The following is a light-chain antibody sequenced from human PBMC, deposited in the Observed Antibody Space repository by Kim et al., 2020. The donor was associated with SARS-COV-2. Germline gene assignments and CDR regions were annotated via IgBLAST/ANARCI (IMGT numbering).Light chain of an antibody. CDR2: SAS. Sequence: EIVLTQSPGTLSLSPGERATLSCRARQSVSSSYLAGYQQKPGQAPRLLMYSASSRATGIPDRFSGSGSGTVFTLTSSRLEPEDFAVYYCQQYGSSPPQYSFGRGTKLEI. CDR3: QQYGSSPPQYS. J-gene: IGKJ2*03. V-gene: IGKV3-20*01. CDR1: QSVSSSY.